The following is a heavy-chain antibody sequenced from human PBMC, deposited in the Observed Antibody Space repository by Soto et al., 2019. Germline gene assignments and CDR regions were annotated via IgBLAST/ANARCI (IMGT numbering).Heavy chain of an antibody. D-gene: IGHD3-10*01. CDR2: VNEHGCVK. CDR3: VRDPAFGAVDY. CDR1: GFAFGRSW. J-gene: IGHJ4*02. Sequence: EVQLVETGGDLVQPGESLRLSCAASGFAFGRSWMGWVRQAPEKGLEWVAIVNEHGCVKLYMASVEGRFTISRDNAKTSLYLQMNSLIVHHTSIYYCVRDPAFGAVDYWGQGTLVTVSS. V-gene: IGHV3-7*01.